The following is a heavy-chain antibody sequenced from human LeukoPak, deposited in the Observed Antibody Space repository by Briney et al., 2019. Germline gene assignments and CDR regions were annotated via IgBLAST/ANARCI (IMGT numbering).Heavy chain of an antibody. V-gene: IGHV1-2*02. J-gene: IGHJ4*02. CDR2: INHNSGGT. CDR3: ARWIAVAGSQKSDY. Sequence: ASVKVSCKASGYTITGYYMHWVRQAPGQGLEWMGWINHNSGGTNYAQKFQGRVTMTRDTSISTAYMELSRLRSDDTAVYYCARWIAVAGSQKSDYWGQGTLVTVSS. CDR1: GYTITGYY. D-gene: IGHD6-19*01.